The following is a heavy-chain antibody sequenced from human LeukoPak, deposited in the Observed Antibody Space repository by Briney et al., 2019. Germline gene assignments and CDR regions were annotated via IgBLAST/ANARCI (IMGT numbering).Heavy chain of an antibody. CDR1: GYTFTAHY. CDR3: ARTASCGSNCYYSFDY. Sequence: ASVKVSCKASGYTFTAHYMHWVRQAPGQGLEWMGWINPNTGGTRFVQKFQGRVAMTRDTSISTVYMELSSLGSDDTAIYYCARTASCGSNCYYSFDYWGQGALVTVSS. CDR2: INPNTGGT. V-gene: IGHV1-2*02. J-gene: IGHJ4*02. D-gene: IGHD2-21*02.